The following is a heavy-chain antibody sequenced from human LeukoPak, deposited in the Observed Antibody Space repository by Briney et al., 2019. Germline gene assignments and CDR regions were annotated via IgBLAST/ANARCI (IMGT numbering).Heavy chain of an antibody. CDR2: ISGSGGST. V-gene: IGHV3-23*01. D-gene: IGHD6-19*01. CDR3: AKAMLVAVADFDY. Sequence: PGGSLRLSCVASGFTFSSYAKSWVRQAPGKGLEWVSTISGSGGSTYYADSVKGRFTVSRDNFKNTLYLQMNSLRAEDTAIYYCAKAMLVAVADFDYWGQGTLVTVSS. J-gene: IGHJ4*02. CDR1: GFTFSSYA.